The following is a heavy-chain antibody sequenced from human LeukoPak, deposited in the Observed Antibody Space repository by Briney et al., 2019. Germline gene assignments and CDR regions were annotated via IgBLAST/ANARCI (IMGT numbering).Heavy chain of an antibody. Sequence: PGGSLRLSCATSGFSDAWMSWVRQAPGKGLEWIGRIKNKPDGGTTDYAAPVKGRFSISRDYSKNTLFLQMNSLKTDDTAVYYCSTGYNSGWYAHWGQGTLVTVSS. D-gene: IGHD6-19*01. CDR2: IKNKPDGGTT. CDR3: STGYNSGWYAH. CDR1: GFSDAW. J-gene: IGHJ4*02. V-gene: IGHV3-15*05.